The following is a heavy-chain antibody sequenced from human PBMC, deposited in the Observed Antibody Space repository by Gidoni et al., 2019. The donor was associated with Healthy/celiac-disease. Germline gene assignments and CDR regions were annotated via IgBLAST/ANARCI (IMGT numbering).Heavy chain of an antibody. CDR2: ISGSGGST. CDR3: AKVLFFGGLNY. CDR1: GFTFSSYD. Sequence: EVQLLESGGGLVQPGGSLRPACAASGFTFSSYDMCRVRQDPGKELEWVSAISGSGGSTYYADAVKGRFTISRDISKNTLYLQMNSLRAEDTAVYYCAKVLFFGGLNYWGQGTLVTVSS. V-gene: IGHV3-23*01. D-gene: IGHD3-10*01. J-gene: IGHJ4*02.